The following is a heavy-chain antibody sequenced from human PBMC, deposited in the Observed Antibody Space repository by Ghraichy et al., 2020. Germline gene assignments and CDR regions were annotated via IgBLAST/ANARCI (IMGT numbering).Heavy chain of an antibody. CDR1: GFTFSSYA. D-gene: IGHD2-8*01. J-gene: IGHJ4*02. CDR2: ISGSGGST. Sequence: GGSLRLSCAASGFTFSSYAMSWVRQAPGKGLEWVSAISGSGGSTYYADSVKGRFTISRDNSKNTLYLQMNSLRAEDTAVYYCAKDYSLRIPSWCMLDWGRGALVADCS. CDR3: AKDYSLRIPSWCMLD. V-gene: IGHV3-23*01.